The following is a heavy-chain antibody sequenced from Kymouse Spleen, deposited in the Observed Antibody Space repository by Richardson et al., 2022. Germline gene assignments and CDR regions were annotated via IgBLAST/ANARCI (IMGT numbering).Heavy chain of an antibody. D-gene: IGHD3-10*01. CDR1: GFTFSSYG. J-gene: IGHJ6*02. Sequence: QVQLVESGGGVVQPGRSLRLSCAASGFTFSSYGMHWVRQAPGKGLEWVAVIWYDGSNKYYADSVKGRFTISRDNSKNTLYLQMNSLRAEDTAVYYCARDQGSYYPYYYYYGMDVWGQGTTVTVSS. CDR2: IWYDGSNK. V-gene: IGHV3-33*01. CDR3: ARDQGSYYPYYYYYGMDV.